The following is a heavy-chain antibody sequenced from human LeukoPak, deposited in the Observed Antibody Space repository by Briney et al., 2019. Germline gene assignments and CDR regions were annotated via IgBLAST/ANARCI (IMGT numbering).Heavy chain of an antibody. D-gene: IGHD3-22*01. CDR1: GGSFSGYY. Sequence: SETLSLTCAVYGGSFSGYYWSWIRQPPGKGLEWIGEINHSGSTNYNPSLKSRVTISVDTSKNQFSLRLSSVTAADAAVYYCARTSIYYDSSGYRSWGQGTLVTVSS. J-gene: IGHJ5*02. CDR2: INHSGST. V-gene: IGHV4-34*01. CDR3: ARTSIYYDSSGYRS.